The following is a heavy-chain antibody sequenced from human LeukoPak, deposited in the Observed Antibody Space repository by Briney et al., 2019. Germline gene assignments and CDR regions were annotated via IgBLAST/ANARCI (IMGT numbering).Heavy chain of an antibody. CDR2: IIPIFGTA. D-gene: IGHD3-22*01. CDR1: GGTFSSYA. J-gene: IGHJ6*02. V-gene: IGHV1-69*13. CDR3: AKREATMLVGSYYYAMDV. Sequence: ASVKVSCKASGGTFSSYAISWVRQAPGQGLEWMGGIIPIFGTANYAQKFQGRVTITADEPTSTAYMELSSLRADDTALYYCAKREATMLVGSYYYAMDVWGQGTTVTVSS.